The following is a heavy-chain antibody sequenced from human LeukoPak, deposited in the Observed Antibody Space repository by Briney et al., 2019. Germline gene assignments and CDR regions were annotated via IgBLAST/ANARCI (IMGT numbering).Heavy chain of an antibody. Sequence: GSLRLSCEASGFTFSSYPMHWVRQAPGKGLEWVAVISYDGSNKYYADSVKGRFTISRDNSKNTLYLQMNSLRTEDTAVYYCARNNYGEYYFDYWGQGTLVTVSS. V-gene: IGHV3-30-3*01. J-gene: IGHJ4*02. CDR1: GFTFSSYP. D-gene: IGHD4-17*01. CDR3: ARNNYGEYYFDY. CDR2: ISYDGSNK.